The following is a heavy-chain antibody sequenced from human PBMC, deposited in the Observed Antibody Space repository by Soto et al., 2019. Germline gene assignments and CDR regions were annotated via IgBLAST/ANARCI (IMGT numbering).Heavy chain of an antibody. V-gene: IGHV3-33*01. CDR3: VGIAAGRNWFDS. Sequence: GGSLRLSCAASGFTFSSYGMHWVRQAPGKGLEWVAVIWYDGSNKYYADSVKGRFTISRDNSKNTLYLQMNSLRAEDTAVYYCVGIAAGRNWFDSWGQGTLVTVSS. CDR2: IWYDGSNK. CDR1: GFTFSSYG. D-gene: IGHD6-13*01. J-gene: IGHJ5*01.